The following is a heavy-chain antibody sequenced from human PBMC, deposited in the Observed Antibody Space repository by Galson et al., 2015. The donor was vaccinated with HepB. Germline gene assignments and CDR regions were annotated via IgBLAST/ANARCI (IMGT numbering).Heavy chain of an antibody. D-gene: IGHD3-3*01. Sequence: SETLSLTCTVSGGSISSSSYYWGWIRQPPGKGLEWIGSIYYSGSTYYNPSLKSRVTISVDTSKNQFSLKLSSVTAADTAVYYCATHRQSITIFGVARNEYYFDYWGQGTLVTVSS. CDR2: IYYSGST. J-gene: IGHJ4*02. CDR3: ATHRQSITIFGVARNEYYFDY. CDR1: GGSISSSSYY. V-gene: IGHV4-39*01.